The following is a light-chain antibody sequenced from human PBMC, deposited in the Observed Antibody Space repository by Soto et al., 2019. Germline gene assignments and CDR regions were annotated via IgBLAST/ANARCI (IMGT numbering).Light chain of an antibody. V-gene: IGKV1-17*03. Sequence: DIQMTQSPSAMSASVGDRVTITCRASQGISNYLAWFQQKPGKVPKRLIYGASSLQGGVPSRFSGSGSGTEFTLTISSLQPGDFATYYCLQHNSYPLTFGGGTKVDSK. J-gene: IGKJ4*01. CDR3: LQHNSYPLT. CDR1: QGISNY. CDR2: GAS.